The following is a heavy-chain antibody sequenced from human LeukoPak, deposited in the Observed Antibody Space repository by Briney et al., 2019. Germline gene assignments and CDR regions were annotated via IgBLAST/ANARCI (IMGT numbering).Heavy chain of an antibody. CDR1: GGSISSYY. V-gene: IGHV4-59*01. J-gene: IGHJ4*02. Sequence: KSSETLSLTCTVSGGSISSYYWSWIRQPPGKGLEWIGYIYYTGSTNYNPSLKSRVTISVDTSKNQVSLKLTSVTAADTAVYYCARYGSGSYRQFDYWGQGTLVTVSS. D-gene: IGHD3-10*01. CDR2: IYYTGST. CDR3: ARYGSGSYRQFDY.